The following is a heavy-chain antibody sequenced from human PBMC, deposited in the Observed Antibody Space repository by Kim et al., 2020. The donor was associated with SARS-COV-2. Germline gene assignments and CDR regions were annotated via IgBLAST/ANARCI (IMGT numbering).Heavy chain of an antibody. CDR2: VYYSGST. CDR3: ARGGYSDYDFDN. D-gene: IGHD5-12*01. J-gene: IGHJ4*02. CDR1: GDSISSAY. V-gene: IGHV4-59*01. Sequence: SETLSLTCTVSGDSISSAYYSWIRQPPGKGLEWIGYVYYSGSTTYNPSLKSRVIISLDTSKNRFSLDPYSVTAADTAVYYCARGGYSDYDFDNWGQGALVTLSS.